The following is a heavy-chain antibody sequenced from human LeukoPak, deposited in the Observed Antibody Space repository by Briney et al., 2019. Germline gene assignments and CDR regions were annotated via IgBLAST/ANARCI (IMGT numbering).Heavy chain of an antibody. CDR1: GGSISSGGYY. Sequence: SQTLSLTCTVSGGSISSGGYYWSWTRQPPGKGLEWIGEINHSGSTNYNPSLKSRVTISVDTSKNQFSLKLSSVTTADTAVYYCARVKWLVFDYWGQGTLVTVSS. CDR2: INHSGST. CDR3: ARVKWLVFDY. J-gene: IGHJ4*02. D-gene: IGHD6-19*01. V-gene: IGHV4-61*08.